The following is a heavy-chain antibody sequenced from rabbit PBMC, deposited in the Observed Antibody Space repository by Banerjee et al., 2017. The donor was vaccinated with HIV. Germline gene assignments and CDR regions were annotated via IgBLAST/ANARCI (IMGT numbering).Heavy chain of an antibody. CDR3: ARSASASGTYMNL. V-gene: IGHV1S40*01. D-gene: IGHD1-1*01. J-gene: IGHJ4*01. Sequence: PGKGLEWIACINTSSGNTVYASWAKGRFTISKTSSTTVTLQMTSLTAADTATYFCARSASASGTYMNLWGPGTLVTVS. CDR2: INTSSGNT.